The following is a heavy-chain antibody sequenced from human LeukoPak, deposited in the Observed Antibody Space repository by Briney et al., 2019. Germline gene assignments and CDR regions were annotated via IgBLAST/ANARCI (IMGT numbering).Heavy chain of an antibody. D-gene: IGHD4-11*01. Sequence: GGSLRLSCAASGFAVSSNYMSWVRQAPGKGLEWLAVISNDGTIKYYVDSVKGRFTISRDNSKNTLYLQMNTLGPEDTAVYFCAKSGTTMTNYYADSWGRGTLVIVSS. V-gene: IGHV3-30*18. CDR3: AKSGTTMTNYYADS. CDR1: GFAVSSNY. CDR2: ISNDGTIK. J-gene: IGHJ4*02.